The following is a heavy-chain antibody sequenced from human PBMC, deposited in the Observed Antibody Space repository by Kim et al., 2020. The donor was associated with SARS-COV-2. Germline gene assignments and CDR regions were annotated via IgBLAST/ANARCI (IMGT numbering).Heavy chain of an antibody. Sequence: GSTNYNPSLKSRVTISVDTSKNQFSLKLSSVTAADTAVYYCARDMRATNYWGQGTLVTVSS. CDR2: GST. CDR3: ARDMRATNY. J-gene: IGHJ4*02. D-gene: IGHD1-26*01. V-gene: IGHV4-59*01.